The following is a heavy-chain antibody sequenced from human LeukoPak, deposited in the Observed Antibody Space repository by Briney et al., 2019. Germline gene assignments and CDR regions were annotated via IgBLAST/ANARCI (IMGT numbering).Heavy chain of an antibody. D-gene: IGHD6-13*01. CDR3: ARATYSSSFYRY. CDR1: GGPITTSSYY. CDR2: VYYTGGT. J-gene: IGHJ4*02. V-gene: IGHV4-39*07. Sequence: NPSETLSLTCSVSGGPITTSSYYWGWIRQPPDKGLEWIGSVYYTGGTSYSPSLKSRVTMSVDTSKNQFSLKLSSVTAADTAVYYCARATYSSSFYRYWGQGTLVTVSS.